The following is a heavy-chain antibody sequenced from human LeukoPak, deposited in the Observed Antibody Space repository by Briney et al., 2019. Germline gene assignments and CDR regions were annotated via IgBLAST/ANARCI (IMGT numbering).Heavy chain of an antibody. CDR2: INPNSGGT. CDR1: GYTFTGYY. Sequence: ASVKVSCKASGYTFTGYYMHWVRQAPGQGLEWMGRINPNSGGTNYAQKFQGRVTMTRDTSISTAYMELSRLRSDDTAVYYCARYVDTAMVPDNWFDPWGQGALVTVSS. D-gene: IGHD5-18*01. J-gene: IGHJ5*02. CDR3: ARYVDTAMVPDNWFDP. V-gene: IGHV1-2*06.